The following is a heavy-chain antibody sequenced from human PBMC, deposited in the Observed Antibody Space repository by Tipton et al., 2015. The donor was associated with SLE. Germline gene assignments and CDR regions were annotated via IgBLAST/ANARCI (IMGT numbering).Heavy chain of an antibody. CDR2: ISRDSLDI. J-gene: IGHJ4*02. V-gene: IGHV3-21*03. CDR3: ARGDRSTWTFDY. Sequence: GSLRLSCVASGFTFSSYSMNWVRQAPGKGLEWVSSISRDSLDIDYGDSAKGRFTISRDDAKNTLYLQMNSLRDEDTGLYYCARGDRSTWTFDYWGQGTLVTVSS. CDR1: GFTFSSYS. D-gene: IGHD6-13*01.